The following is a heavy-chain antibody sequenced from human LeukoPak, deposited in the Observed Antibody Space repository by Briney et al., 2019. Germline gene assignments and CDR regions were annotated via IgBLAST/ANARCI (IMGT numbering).Heavy chain of an antibody. CDR1: GGSISSYY. CDR2: IYTSGST. Sequence: PSETLSLTCTVSGGSISSYYWSWIWQAAGKGLEWIGRIYTSGSTRYNPSLESRVTMSLDTSKNQFSLKLTSVTAADTAVYYCAGEVFGSGWGRDSWGQGTLVTVSS. D-gene: IGHD6-19*01. CDR3: AGEVFGSGWGRDS. V-gene: IGHV4-4*07. J-gene: IGHJ4*02.